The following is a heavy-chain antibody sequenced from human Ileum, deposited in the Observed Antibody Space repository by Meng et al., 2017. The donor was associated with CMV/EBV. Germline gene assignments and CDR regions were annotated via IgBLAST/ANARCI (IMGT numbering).Heavy chain of an antibody. CDR3: AKNLHPTYYFDY. CDR1: GFTFTRSA. V-gene: IGHV3-23*01. J-gene: IGHJ4*02. Sequence: SCAASGFTFTRSAMSLVRQAPGQGLEWLSTFAAGGAGTFSADSVKGRFTISRDNSKNTLYLQMNSLRADDTAVYYCAKNLHPTYYFDYWGQGTLVTVSS. CDR2: FAAGGAGT.